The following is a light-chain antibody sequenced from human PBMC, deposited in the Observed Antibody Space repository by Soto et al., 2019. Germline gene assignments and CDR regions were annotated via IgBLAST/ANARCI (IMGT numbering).Light chain of an antibody. Sequence: QSALTQPASVSGSPGQSITISCTGTSSDVGSYNLVSWYQQHPGKAPKLMMYEGSKRPSWVSNRFSGSKPGNTASLPISGLQAEDESDYYCCSFVGSSTVVFGGGTKVTVL. CDR2: EGS. CDR1: SSDVGSYNL. V-gene: IGLV2-23*01. J-gene: IGLJ2*01. CDR3: CSFVGSSTVV.